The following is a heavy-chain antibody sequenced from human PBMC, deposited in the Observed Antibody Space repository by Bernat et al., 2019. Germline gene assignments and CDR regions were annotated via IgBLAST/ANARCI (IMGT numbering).Heavy chain of an antibody. CDR3: ARTTVVTPNWYFDL. CDR2: IYYSGST. Sequence: QLQLQESGPGLVKPSETLSLTCTVSGGSISSSSYYWGWIRQPLGKGLEWIGSIYYSGSTYYNPSLKSRVTISVDTSKNQFSLKLSSVTAADTAVYYCARTTVVTPNWYFDLWGRGTLVTVSS. D-gene: IGHD4-23*01. V-gene: IGHV4-39*01. CDR1: GGSISSSSYY. J-gene: IGHJ2*01.